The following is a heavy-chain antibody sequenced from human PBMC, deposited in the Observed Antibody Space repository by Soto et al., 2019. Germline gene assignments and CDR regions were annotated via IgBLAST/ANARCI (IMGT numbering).Heavy chain of an antibody. Sequence: ASVKVSCRVSGYTLTELPMHWVRQAPGKGLEWMGGFDPEDGETIYAQKFQGRVTITRDTSASTAYMELSSLRSEDTAVYYCARSIVVVTALDYWGQGTLVTVSS. CDR1: GYTLTELP. D-gene: IGHD2-21*02. CDR2: FDPEDGET. CDR3: ARSIVVVTALDY. J-gene: IGHJ4*02. V-gene: IGHV1-24*01.